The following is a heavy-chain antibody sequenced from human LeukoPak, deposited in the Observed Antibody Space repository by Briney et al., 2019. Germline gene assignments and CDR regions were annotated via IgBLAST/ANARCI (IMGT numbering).Heavy chain of an antibody. Sequence: ASVKVSCKASGYTFTSYYMHWMRQAPGQGLEWMGIINPSGGSTSYAQKFRGRVTMTRDTSTSTAYMELSSLRSEDTAVYYCARPYCSGGSCYHFDYWGQGTLVTVSS. CDR3: ARPYCSGGSCYHFDY. D-gene: IGHD2-15*01. V-gene: IGHV1-46*01. J-gene: IGHJ4*02. CDR2: INPSGGST. CDR1: GYTFTSYY.